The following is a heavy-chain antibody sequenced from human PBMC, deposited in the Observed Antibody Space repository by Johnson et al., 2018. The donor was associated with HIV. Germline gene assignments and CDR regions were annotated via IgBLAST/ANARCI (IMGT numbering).Heavy chain of an antibody. Sequence: QVPPVESGGGVVQPGRSLRLSCAASGFTFSQYAMHWVRQAPGKGLAWVSVISYDGTNKFQADSVQGRFTISRDNSKNTLYLQMNSLRAEDTAVYYCVTLVVAPPFDIWGQGTMVTVSS. CDR2: ISYDGTNK. D-gene: IGHD2-15*01. CDR3: VTLVVAPPFDI. V-gene: IGHV3-30-3*01. CDR1: GFTFSQYA. J-gene: IGHJ3*02.